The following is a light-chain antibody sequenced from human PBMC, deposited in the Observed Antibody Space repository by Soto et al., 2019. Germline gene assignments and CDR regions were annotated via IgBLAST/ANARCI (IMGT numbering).Light chain of an antibody. CDR2: EAS. CDR1: QSISGW. V-gene: IGKV1-5*01. Sequence: DIQMTQSPSTLSASVGDRVTITCRASQSISGWLAWYQQKPGTAPKLLIYEASSLDSGVPSRFSGSGYGTEFTLTVSSLQPGDFATYSCQQYESYPYSFGQGTKLEIK. J-gene: IGKJ2*01. CDR3: QQYESYPYS.